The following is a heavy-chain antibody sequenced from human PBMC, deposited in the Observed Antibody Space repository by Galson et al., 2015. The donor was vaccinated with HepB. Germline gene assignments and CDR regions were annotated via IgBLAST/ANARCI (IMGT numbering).Heavy chain of an antibody. Sequence: SLRLSCAASGFTFSSYAMSWVRQAPGKGLEWVSAISGSGGSTYYADSVKGRFTISRDNSKNTLYLQMNSLRAEDTAVYYCAKDVRGLGWFDPWGQGTLVTVSS. V-gene: IGHV3-23*01. D-gene: IGHD6-19*01. CDR1: GFTFSSYA. J-gene: IGHJ5*02. CDR2: ISGSGGST. CDR3: AKDVRGLGWFDP.